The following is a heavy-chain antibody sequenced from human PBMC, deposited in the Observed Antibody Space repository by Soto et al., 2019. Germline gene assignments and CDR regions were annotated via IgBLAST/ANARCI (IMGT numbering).Heavy chain of an antibody. CDR1: GGSISSYY. V-gene: IGHV4-59*01. D-gene: IGHD5-18*01. CDR2: IYYSGST. CDR3: ARGPWIQLWSS. Sequence: PSETLSLTCTVSGGSISSYYWSWIRQPPGKGLEWIGYIYYSGSTNYNPSLKSRVTISVDTSKNQFSLKLSSVTAADTAVYYCARGPWIQLWSSWGQGTLVTVSS. J-gene: IGHJ5*02.